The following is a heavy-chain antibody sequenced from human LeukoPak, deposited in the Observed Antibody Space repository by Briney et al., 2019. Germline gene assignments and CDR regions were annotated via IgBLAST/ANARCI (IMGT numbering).Heavy chain of an antibody. CDR1: GFTFSSSA. Sequence: PGGSLRLSCAASGFTFSSSAMHWVRQAPGKGLEWVTVVSYDGSNEYYADSVKGRFTVSRDNSKNTLYLQMNSLRVEDTAVYYCARGFSHKFDSSGYYSDYWYFDFWGRGTLVTVSS. D-gene: IGHD3-22*01. CDR2: VSYDGSNE. V-gene: IGHV3-30-3*01. CDR3: ARGFSHKFDSSGYYSDYWYFDF. J-gene: IGHJ2*01.